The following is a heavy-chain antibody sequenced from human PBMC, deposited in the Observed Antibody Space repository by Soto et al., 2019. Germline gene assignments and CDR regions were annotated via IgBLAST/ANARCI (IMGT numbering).Heavy chain of an antibody. CDR3: ASPKIAFYNWFDP. D-gene: IGHD3-3*02. CDR1: GGSLSSSSYS. J-gene: IGHJ5*02. V-gene: IGHV4-39*01. CDR2: IYYSGST. Sequence: PSETLSLTCTVSGGSLSSSSYSWGWIRQPPGKGQEWIGSIYYSGSTYYNPSLKSRVTISVATSKNQFSLKLSSVTAADTAVYYCASPKIAFYNWFDPWGQGTLVTVSS.